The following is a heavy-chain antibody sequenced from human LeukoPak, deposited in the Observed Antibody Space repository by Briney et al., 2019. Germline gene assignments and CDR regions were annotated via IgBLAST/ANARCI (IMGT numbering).Heavy chain of an antibody. CDR3: ARGYCSGGSCYSPFDY. V-gene: IGHV1-2*04. J-gene: IGHJ4*02. CDR2: INPNSGGT. D-gene: IGHD2-15*01. CDR1: GYTFTGYY. Sequence: GASVKVSCKASGYTFTGYYMHWVRQAPGQGLEGRGWINPNSGGTNYAQKFQGWVTMTRYTSISTAYMELSRLRSDDTAVYYCARGYCSGGSCYSPFDYWGQGTLVTVSS.